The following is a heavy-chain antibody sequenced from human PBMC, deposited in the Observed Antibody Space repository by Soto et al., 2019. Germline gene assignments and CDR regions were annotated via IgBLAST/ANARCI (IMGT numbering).Heavy chain of an antibody. Sequence: EVQLVESGGGLVQPGGSLSLSCAASAFTFCSYWMNWVRQAPGKGPVWVSRINSDGSITGYANSVKGRCTISRDNAKNPGYQTMDGFGDEGKAVYCCKRVAQVGEYHGIVVW. J-gene: IGHJ6*01. V-gene: IGHV3-74*01. CDR3: KRVAQVGEYHGIVV. CDR2: INSDGSIT. D-gene: IGHD6-6*01. CDR1: AFTFCSYW.